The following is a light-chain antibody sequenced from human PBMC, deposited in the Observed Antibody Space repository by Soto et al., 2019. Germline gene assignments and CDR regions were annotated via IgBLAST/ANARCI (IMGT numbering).Light chain of an antibody. CDR3: QQYNSYSKT. Sequence: IQMTQSPSTLSAAVGDRVTITCGASQSISSWLAWYQQKPGKAPKLLIYDAPSLESGVPSRFSGSGSGTEFTLTISSLQPDDFATYYCQQYNSYSKTFGQGTKVDIK. V-gene: IGKV1-5*01. CDR1: QSISSW. J-gene: IGKJ1*01. CDR2: DAP.